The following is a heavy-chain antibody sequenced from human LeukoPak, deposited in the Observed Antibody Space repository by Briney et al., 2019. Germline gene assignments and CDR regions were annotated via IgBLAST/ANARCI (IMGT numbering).Heavy chain of an antibody. CDR1: GFTFNTYN. CDR2: ISSSSTYI. J-gene: IGHJ4*02. CDR3: ANPALITMMPPGPGFGY. Sequence: PGGSLRLSCAASGFTFNTYNMNWVRQAPGKGLEWVSSISSSSTYIHYADSVKGRFAISRDNAKNSLYLQMNSLRAEDTAVYYCANPALITMMPPGPGFGYWGQGTLVTVSS. D-gene: IGHD3-22*01. V-gene: IGHV3-21*04.